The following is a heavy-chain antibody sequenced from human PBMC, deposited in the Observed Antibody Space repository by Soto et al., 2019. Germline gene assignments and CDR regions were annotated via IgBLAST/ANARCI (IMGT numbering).Heavy chain of an antibody. CDR1: GLTFSIYG. CDR2: IWYDGSNK. J-gene: IGHJ4*02. Sequence: GGSLRLSCAVSGLTFSIYGMHWVRQAPGKGLEWVALIWYDGSNKYYAESVKGRFTISRDNSKNTLYLQMNSVRAEDTAVYYCARDSARAPAVYNPFDYWGQGT. CDR3: ARDSARAPAVYNPFDY. D-gene: IGHD1-20*01. V-gene: IGHV3-33*01.